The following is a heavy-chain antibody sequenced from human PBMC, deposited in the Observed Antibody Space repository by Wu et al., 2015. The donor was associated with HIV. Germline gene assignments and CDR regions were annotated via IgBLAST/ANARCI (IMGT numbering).Heavy chain of an antibody. D-gene: IGHD3-10*01. V-gene: IGHV1-2*02. CDR2: INPNSGGT. Sequence: QVQLVQSGAEVKKPGASVKVSCKASGYTFTGYYMHWVRQAPGQGLEWMGWINPNSGGTNYAQKFQGRVTMTRDTSISTAYMELSRLRSDDTAVYYCARAVSRYYYGSGSYNDPFDIWGQGTMVTVSS. CDR1: GYTFTGYY. CDR3: ARAVSRYYYGSGSYNDPFDI. J-gene: IGHJ3*02.